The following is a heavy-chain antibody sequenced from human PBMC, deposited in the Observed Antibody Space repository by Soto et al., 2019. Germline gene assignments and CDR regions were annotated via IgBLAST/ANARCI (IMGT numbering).Heavy chain of an antibody. CDR1: GFTVISNY. CDR2: IYSGGSA. CDR3: ARDQGYCSGGSCYFAAFDI. Sequence: PLVSLRLSCAAAGFTVISNYMSCVRQAPGKGLEWVSVIYSGGSAYYADSVKGRFTISRHNSKNTLYLQMNSLRAEDTAVYYCARDQGYCSGGSCYFAAFDIWGQGTMVTVSS. V-gene: IGHV3-53*04. J-gene: IGHJ3*02. D-gene: IGHD2-15*01.